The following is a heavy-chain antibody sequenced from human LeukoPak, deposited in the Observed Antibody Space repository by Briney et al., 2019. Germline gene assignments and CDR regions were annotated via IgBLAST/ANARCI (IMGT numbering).Heavy chain of an antibody. Sequence: SETLSLTCTVSGDSISGYYWSWIRQPPGRGLEWIGYIYYSGSATYNPSLKSRVTMSVDTSKNQFSLRLSSVTAADTAVYYCAREERGYSGYGLFDAFDIWGQGTMVTVSS. CDR2: IYYSGSA. V-gene: IGHV4-59*12. CDR3: AREERGYSGYGLFDAFDI. J-gene: IGHJ3*02. CDR1: GDSISGYY. D-gene: IGHD5-12*01.